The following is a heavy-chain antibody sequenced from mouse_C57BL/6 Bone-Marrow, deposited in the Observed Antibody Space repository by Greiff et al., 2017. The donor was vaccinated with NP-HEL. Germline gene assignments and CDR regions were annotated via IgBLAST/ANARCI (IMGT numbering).Heavy chain of an antibody. Sequence: QVQLKESGAELARPGASVKLSCKASGYTFTSYGISWVKQRTGQGLEWIGEIYPRSGNTYYNEKFKGKATLTADKSSSTAYMELRSLTSEDSAVYFCARREGYYGSPAWCAYWGQGTLVTVSA. V-gene: IGHV1-81*01. D-gene: IGHD1-1*01. J-gene: IGHJ3*01. CDR1: GYTFTSYG. CDR2: IYPRSGNT. CDR3: ARREGYYGSPAWCAY.